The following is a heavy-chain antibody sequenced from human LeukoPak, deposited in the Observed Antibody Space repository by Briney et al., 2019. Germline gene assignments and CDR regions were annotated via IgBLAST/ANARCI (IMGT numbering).Heavy chain of an antibody. D-gene: IGHD3-22*01. CDR1: GFTLSSYE. Sequence: GGSLRLSCAASGFTLSSYEMNWVRQAPGKGLEWVSYISSSGSTIYYADSVKGRFTISRDNAKNSLCLQMNSLRAEDTAVYYCAGSDYDSSGYYFHYWGQELWSPSPQ. J-gene: IGHJ4*01. V-gene: IGHV3-48*03. CDR3: AGSDYDSSGYYFHY. CDR2: ISSSGSTI.